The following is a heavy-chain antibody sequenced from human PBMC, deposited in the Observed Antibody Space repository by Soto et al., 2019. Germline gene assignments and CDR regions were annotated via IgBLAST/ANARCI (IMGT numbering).Heavy chain of an antibody. V-gene: IGHV1-18*01. Sequence: QVQLVQCGDEVKKPGASVKVSCKASGYIFVNYGIAWVRQAPGQGLEWMGWISPYTGNTHSATKVQGRITMTTDTSTSTAYMDLGSLTSDDTAVYYCVMVDNYVTPTPQDVWGQGTTVTVSS. J-gene: IGHJ6*02. CDR1: GYIFVNYG. CDR2: ISPYTGNT. CDR3: VMVDNYVTPTPQDV. D-gene: IGHD3-16*01.